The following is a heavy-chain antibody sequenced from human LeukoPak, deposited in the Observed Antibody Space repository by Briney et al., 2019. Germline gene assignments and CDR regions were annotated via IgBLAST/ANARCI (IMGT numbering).Heavy chain of an antibody. CDR3: PRDNSVRDEAWWSNP. CDR1: GYTFTSNY. V-gene: IGHV1-46*01. J-gene: IGHJ5*02. D-gene: IGHD5-24*01. CDR2: ISPSGGST. Sequence: GASVKVSCKAFGYTFTSNYMHWVRQAPGQGPEWMGVISPSGGSTTYAQKFQGRVTLTRDMSTSTDYLELSSLRSEDTAGYYCPRDNSVRDEAWWSNPWGQGPLVTVSP.